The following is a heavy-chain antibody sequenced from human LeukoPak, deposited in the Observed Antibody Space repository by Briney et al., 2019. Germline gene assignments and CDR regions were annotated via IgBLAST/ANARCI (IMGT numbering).Heavy chain of an antibody. CDR2: IGTAGDT. D-gene: IGHD1-1*01. Sequence: PGGSLRLSCAASGFTFSDYDMHWVRQSTGKGLEWVSAIGTAGDTYYTGSVKGRFTFSRENAKNSWYLQMNSLRAGDTAVYYCARVAKERVGGVYYFDYWGQGTLVTVSS. V-gene: IGHV3-13*01. CDR1: GFTFSDYD. J-gene: IGHJ4*02. CDR3: ARVAKERVGGVYYFDY.